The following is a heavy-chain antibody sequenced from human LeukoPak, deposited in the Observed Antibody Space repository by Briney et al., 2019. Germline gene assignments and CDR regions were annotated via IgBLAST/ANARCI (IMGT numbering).Heavy chain of an antibody. CDR1: GGPISSGNYY. J-gene: IGHJ4*02. CDR3: ARLLFYESSGYYYFDS. D-gene: IGHD3-22*01. Sequence: PSETLSLTCTVSGGPISSGNYYWSWIRQPAGKGLEWIGRIYTSGSTNYNPSLKSRLTISVDTSKNQFSLKLSSVTAADTAVYYCARLLFYESSGYYYFDSWGQGTLVTVSS. V-gene: IGHV4-61*02. CDR2: IYTSGST.